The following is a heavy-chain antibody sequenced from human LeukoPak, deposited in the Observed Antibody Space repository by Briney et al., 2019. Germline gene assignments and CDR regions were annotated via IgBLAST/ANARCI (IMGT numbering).Heavy chain of an antibody. J-gene: IGHJ5*02. CDR2: ISSSSSYI. Sequence: GGSLRLSCAASGFTFSSYSMNWVRQAPGKGLEWVSSISSSSSYIYYADSVKGRFTISRDNAKNSLYLQMNSLRAEDTAVYYCARDSPPIVVVPSFDPWGQGTLVTVFS. CDR3: ARDSPPIVVVPSFDP. V-gene: IGHV3-21*01. D-gene: IGHD2-2*01. CDR1: GFTFSSYS.